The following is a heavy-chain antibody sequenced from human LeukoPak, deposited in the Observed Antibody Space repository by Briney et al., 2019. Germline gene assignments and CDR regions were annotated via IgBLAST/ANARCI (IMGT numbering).Heavy chain of an antibody. D-gene: IGHD5-12*01. CDR3: ARATSGASYEY. CDR1: GLTFRNYC. J-gene: IGHJ4*02. CDR2: IEGDGSRT. Sequence: GGSLRLSCAASGLTFRNYCMHWVRQAPGKGLVWVSLIEGDGSRTNYADSVKGRFTISRDNAKNTLYLQMNRLRGEDTAVYFCARATSGASYEYWGQGTLVTVSS. V-gene: IGHV3-74*01.